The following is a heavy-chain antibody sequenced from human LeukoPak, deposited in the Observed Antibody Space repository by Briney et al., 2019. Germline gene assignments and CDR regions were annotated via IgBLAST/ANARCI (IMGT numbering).Heavy chain of an antibody. J-gene: IGHJ4*02. D-gene: IGHD3-10*01. Sequence: GGSLRLSCAASGFNFNYYAMTWVRQAPGKGLEWVSGIGGSGIRTYYADSVRGRFTISRDNSKNTLTLQLSSLRVEDTALYYCAKDRFGHTDQRPLAVDSWGRGTLVIVSS. CDR3: AKDRFGHTDQRPLAVDS. CDR2: IGGSGIRT. V-gene: IGHV3-23*01. CDR1: GFNFNYYA.